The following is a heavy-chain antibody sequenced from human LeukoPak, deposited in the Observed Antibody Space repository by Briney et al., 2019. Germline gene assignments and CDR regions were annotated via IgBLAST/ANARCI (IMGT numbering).Heavy chain of an antibody. CDR1: GDSVSSNSAA. Sequence: SQTLSLTCAISGDSVSSNSAAWNWIRQSPSRGLEWLGRTYYRSKWYNDYAVSVKSRITINPDTSKNQFSPQLNSVTPEDTAVYYCARDSFRCSGGSCYPFDYWGQGTLVTVSS. J-gene: IGHJ4*02. CDR2: TYYRSKWYN. V-gene: IGHV6-1*01. D-gene: IGHD2-15*01. CDR3: ARDSFRCSGGSCYPFDY.